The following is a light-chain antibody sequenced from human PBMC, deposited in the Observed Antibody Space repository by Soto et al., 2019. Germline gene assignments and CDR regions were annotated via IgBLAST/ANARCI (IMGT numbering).Light chain of an antibody. CDR1: QPISNS. J-gene: IGKJ3*01. V-gene: IGKV1-27*01. CDR3: QKYYSAPFT. CDR2: AAS. Sequence: IQMTQSPSSLSASVGDRVTITCRASQPISNSLAWYQQKPGKVPKVLIYAASPLQSGVPSRFSGSGSGTDFTLTISSLQPEDVATYYCQKYYSAPFTFGPGTKLDIK.